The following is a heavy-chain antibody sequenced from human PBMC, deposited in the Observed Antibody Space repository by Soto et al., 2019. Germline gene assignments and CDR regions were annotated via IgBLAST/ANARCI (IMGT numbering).Heavy chain of an antibody. V-gene: IGHV3-23*01. D-gene: IGHD3-22*01. CDR3: AKSRYADSSGDYYDF. J-gene: IGHJ4*02. CDR2: IGGRGTSS. CDR1: GFTFSNYA. Sequence: GGSLRLSCAASGFTFSNYAMSWARQAPGKGLEWVSGIGGRGTSSYYADSVKGRFAISRDNSYNTLFLQLHSLRAEDTAVYYCAKSRYADSSGDYYDFWGQGTQVTVSS.